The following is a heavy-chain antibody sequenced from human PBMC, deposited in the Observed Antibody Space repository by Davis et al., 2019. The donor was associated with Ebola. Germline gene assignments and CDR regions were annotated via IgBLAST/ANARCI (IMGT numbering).Heavy chain of an antibody. D-gene: IGHD3-10*01. CDR2: MYYSGST. V-gene: IGHV4-59*01. Sequence: SETLSLTCTVSGGSISSSYWSWIRQPPEKGLEWIGYMYYSGSTDYNPSLQSRVTISVDTSKNQFSLRLSSVTAADTAVYYCARDRGYYGSGSYLYAFDIWGQGTMVTVSS. CDR3: ARDRGYYGSGSYLYAFDI. J-gene: IGHJ3*02. CDR1: GGSISSSY.